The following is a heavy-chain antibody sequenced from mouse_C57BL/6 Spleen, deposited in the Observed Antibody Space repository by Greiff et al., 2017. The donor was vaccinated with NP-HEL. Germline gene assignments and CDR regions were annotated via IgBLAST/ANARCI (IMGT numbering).Heavy chain of an antibody. CDR2: IDPSDSYT. V-gene: IGHV1-50*01. D-gene: IGHD2-13*01. CDR1: GYTFTSYW. J-gene: IGHJ2*01. Sequence: QVQLQQSGAELVKPGASVKLSCKASGYTFTSYWMQWVKQRPGQGLEWIGEIDPSDSYTNYNQKFKGKATLTVDTSSSTAYMQLSSLTSEDSAVYYCARCDAWYFDYWGQGTTLTVSS. CDR3: ARCDAWYFDY.